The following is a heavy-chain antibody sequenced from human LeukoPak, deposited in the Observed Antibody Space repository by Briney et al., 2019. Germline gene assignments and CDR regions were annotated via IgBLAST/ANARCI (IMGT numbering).Heavy chain of an antibody. D-gene: IGHD3-10*01. V-gene: IGHV4-34*01. Sequence: SETLSLTCAVYGGSFSGYYWSWIRQPPGKGLEWIGEINHSGSTNYNPYLKSRVTISVDTSKNQFSLMLSSVTAADKAVYYCAGGYGSSVVFYAYYFDYWGQGTLVTVSS. CDR3: AGGYGSSVVFYAYYFDY. CDR1: GGSFSGYY. CDR2: INHSGST. J-gene: IGHJ4*02.